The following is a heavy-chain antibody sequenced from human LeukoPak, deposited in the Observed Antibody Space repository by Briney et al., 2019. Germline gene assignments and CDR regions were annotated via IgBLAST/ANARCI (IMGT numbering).Heavy chain of an antibody. Sequence: ETLSLTCTVSGGSISSYYWSWVRQAPGKGLEWVSTISISGRDTYYADSVKGRFTISRDNSQNTLFLQMNSLRAEDTAVCYCAKVAAAAGLDFWGQGTLVTVSS. V-gene: IGHV3-23*01. CDR2: ISISGRDT. CDR1: GGSISSYY. D-gene: IGHD6-13*01. J-gene: IGHJ4*02. CDR3: AKVAAAAGLDF.